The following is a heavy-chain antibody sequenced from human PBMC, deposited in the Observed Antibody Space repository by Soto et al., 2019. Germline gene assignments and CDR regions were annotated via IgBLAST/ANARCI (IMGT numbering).Heavy chain of an antibody. CDR3: TRGLFSGSSYSGSWYYFDS. D-gene: IGHD1-26*01. CDR1: GGSFSGYY. J-gene: IGHJ4*02. V-gene: IGHV4-34*01. Sequence: KTSETLSLSCAVYGGSFSGYYWTWIRQPPGTGLEWIGEINHSGSTNYNPSLKNRVTISTMSNNKFSLELSSVTAADTAVYYCTRGLFSGSSYSGSWYYFDSWGQGTMVTVS. CDR2: INHSGST.